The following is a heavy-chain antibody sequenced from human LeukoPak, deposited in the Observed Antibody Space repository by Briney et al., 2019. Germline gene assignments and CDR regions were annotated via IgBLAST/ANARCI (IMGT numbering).Heavy chain of an antibody. D-gene: IGHD3-10*01. Sequence: GASVKVSCKASGYTFTDYYMHWVRQAPGQGLEWMGWINPNSGNTGYAQKFQGRVTMTRNTSITTAYMELSSLTSEDTAVYYCARDHPPLYYYGSGEDWFDPWGQGTLVTVSS. CDR1: GYTFTDYY. V-gene: IGHV1-8*02. CDR3: ARDHPPLYYYGSGEDWFDP. J-gene: IGHJ5*02. CDR2: INPNSGNT.